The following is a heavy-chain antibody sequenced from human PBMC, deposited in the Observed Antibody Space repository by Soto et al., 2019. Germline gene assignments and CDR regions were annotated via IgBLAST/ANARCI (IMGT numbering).Heavy chain of an antibody. D-gene: IGHD3-10*01. Sequence: GGSLILSCEASGFPFNTYAMTWFRQLPGMGLEWVSTTSIGGNTDFAESVRGRFSVSRDNSKNTLYLQMTNLRAEDAAIYFCAKDLRPGLVVPTKSGFDPWRQGTRVTVSS. CDR3: AKDLRPGLVVPTKSGFDP. V-gene: IGHV3-23*01. CDR1: GFPFNTYA. J-gene: IGHJ5*02. CDR2: TSIGGNT.